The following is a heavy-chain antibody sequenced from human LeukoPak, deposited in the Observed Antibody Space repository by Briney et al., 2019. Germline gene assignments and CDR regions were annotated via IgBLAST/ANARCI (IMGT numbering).Heavy chain of an antibody. D-gene: IGHD2-21*02. Sequence: PSETLSLTCSVSGGSISSSSYYWGWLRQPPGKGLEWIGSIYYSGSTYYNPSLKSRVTIFVDTSKNQFSLKLSSVTAADTAVYYCARTPTYCGGDCYYFDPWGQGTLVTVSS. J-gene: IGHJ5*02. CDR2: IYYSGST. CDR1: GGSISSSSYY. CDR3: ARTPTYCGGDCYYFDP. V-gene: IGHV4-39*01.